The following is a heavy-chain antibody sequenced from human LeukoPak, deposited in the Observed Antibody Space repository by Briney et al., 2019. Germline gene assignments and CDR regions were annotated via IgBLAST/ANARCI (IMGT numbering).Heavy chain of an antibody. D-gene: IGHD1-26*01. CDR2: INPSGGST. CDR1: GYTFTGYY. Sequence: ASVKVSCKASGYTFTGYYMHWVRQAPGQGLEWMGIINPSGGSTSYAQKFQGRVTMTRDMSTSTVYMELSSLRSEDTAVYYCARDPVGASPGGPETDWFDPWGQGTLVTVSS. J-gene: IGHJ5*02. CDR3: ARDPVGASPGGPETDWFDP. V-gene: IGHV1-46*01.